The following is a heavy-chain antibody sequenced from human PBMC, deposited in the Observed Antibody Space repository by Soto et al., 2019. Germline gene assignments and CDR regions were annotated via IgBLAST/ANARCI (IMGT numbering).Heavy chain of an antibody. CDR2: INPNYGGT. CDR1: GGTFSSYA. Sequence: ASVKVSCKASGGTFSSYAISWVRQAPGQGLEWMGWINPNYGGTMFARKFEGRVAMTRDTSTSTVYMELTSLRSDDTAVFYCARGPASGSFDIWGQGTMVTVSS. CDR3: ARGPASGSFDI. V-gene: IGHV1-2*02. J-gene: IGHJ3*02.